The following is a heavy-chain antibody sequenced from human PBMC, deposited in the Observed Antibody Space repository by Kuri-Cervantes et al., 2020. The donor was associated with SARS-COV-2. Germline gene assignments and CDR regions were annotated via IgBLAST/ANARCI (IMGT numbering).Heavy chain of an antibody. CDR3: ATHSWRPQTNWFDP. J-gene: IGHJ5*02. D-gene: IGHD6-25*01. CDR2: IKYIGST. CDR1: GASIGSTDSY. V-gene: IGHV4-39*01. Sequence: SETRSLTCTVSGASIGSTDSYWGWIREHPGKAKEWIGSIKYIGSTFYNPSLKSRVSFSVDTSKNQFSLKMTSVTDADTAVYHCATHSWRPQTNWFDPWGQGTLVTVSS.